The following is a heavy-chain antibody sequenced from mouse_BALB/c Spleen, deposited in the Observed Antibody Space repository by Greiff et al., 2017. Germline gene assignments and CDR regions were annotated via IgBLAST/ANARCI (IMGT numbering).Heavy chain of an antibody. J-gene: IGHJ1*01. Sequence: QVQLKESGPELVRPGESVKISCKGSGYTFTDYAMHWVKQSHAKSLEWIGVISIYYDNTNYNQKFKGKATMTVDKSSSTAYMELARLTSEDSAIYYCARGNPYWYFDVWGAGTTVTVSS. CDR1: GYTFTDYA. V-gene: IGHV1-67*01. CDR2: ISIYYDNT. CDR3: ARGNPYWYFDV.